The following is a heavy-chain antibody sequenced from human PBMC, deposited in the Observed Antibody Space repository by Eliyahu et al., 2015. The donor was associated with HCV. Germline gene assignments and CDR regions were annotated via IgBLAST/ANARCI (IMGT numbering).Heavy chain of an antibody. J-gene: IGHJ5*02. CDR2: INSDGSST. D-gene: IGHD2-21*01. V-gene: IGHV3-74*01. Sequence: EVQLVESGGGLVQPGGSLRLSCAASGFMFSSYXMXWVRQAPGKGLVWVSRINSDGSSTSYADSVKGRFTIPRDNAKNTLYLQMNSLRAEDTAVYYCARAFHGNWFDPWGQGTLATVSS. CDR3: ARAFHGNWFDP. CDR1: GFMFSSYX.